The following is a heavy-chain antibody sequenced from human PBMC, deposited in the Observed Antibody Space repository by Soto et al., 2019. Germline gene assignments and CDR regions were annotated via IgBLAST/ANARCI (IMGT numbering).Heavy chain of an antibody. D-gene: IGHD2-15*01. Sequence: QVQLVESGGGVVQPGRSLRLSCAASGFTFSSYAMHWVRQAPGKGLEWVAVISYDGSNKYYADSVKGRFTISRDNSKNTLYLQMNSLRAEDTAVYYCRPTAPKYCSGGSRYPTPDAFDIWGQGTMVTVSS. J-gene: IGHJ3*02. CDR2: ISYDGSNK. CDR3: RPTAPKYCSGGSRYPTPDAFDI. CDR1: GFTFSSYA. V-gene: IGHV3-30-3*01.